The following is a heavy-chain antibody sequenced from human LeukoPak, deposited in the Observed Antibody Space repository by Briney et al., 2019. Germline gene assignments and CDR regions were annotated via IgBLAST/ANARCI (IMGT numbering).Heavy chain of an antibody. CDR3: ARERSGWLFDY. J-gene: IGHJ4*02. Sequence: PGGSLRHACAASGFTFSHYWLHWVRQVPGKGLVWVSHINNDGSSTTYADSVKGRFTISRDNAKNTLYLQMNSLRAEDTAVYYCARERSGWLFDYWGQGTLVTVSS. CDR2: INNDGSST. CDR1: GFTFSHYW. D-gene: IGHD6-19*01. V-gene: IGHV3-74*01.